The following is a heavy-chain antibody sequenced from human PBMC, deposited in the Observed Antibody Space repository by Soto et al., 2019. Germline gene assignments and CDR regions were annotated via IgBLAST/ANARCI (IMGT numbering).Heavy chain of an antibody. V-gene: IGHV4-59*01. CDR3: ARFYGDYANWFDP. CDR2: IYYSGST. CDR1: GGSISSYY. Sequence: PSETLSLTCTVSGGSISSYYWSWIRQPPGKGLEWIGYIYYSGSTNYNPSLKSRVTILVDTSKNQFSLKLSSVTAADTAVYYCARFYGDYANWFDPWGQGTLVTVSS. J-gene: IGHJ5*02. D-gene: IGHD4-17*01.